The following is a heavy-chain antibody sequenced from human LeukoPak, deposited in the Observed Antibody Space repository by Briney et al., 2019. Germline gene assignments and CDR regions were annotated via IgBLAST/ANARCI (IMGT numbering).Heavy chain of an antibody. Sequence: KDGESLKISCKGSGYSFTSYWIGWVRQMPGKGLGWMGIIYPGDSDTRYSPSLQAQVTISADKSISTAYLQWSSLKASDTAMYYCAKLAPWYYDFWSGGWGQGTRVTVSS. CDR2: IYPGDSDT. CDR3: AKLAPWYYDFWSGG. CDR1: GYSFTSYW. J-gene: IGHJ4*02. V-gene: IGHV5-51*01. D-gene: IGHD3-3*01.